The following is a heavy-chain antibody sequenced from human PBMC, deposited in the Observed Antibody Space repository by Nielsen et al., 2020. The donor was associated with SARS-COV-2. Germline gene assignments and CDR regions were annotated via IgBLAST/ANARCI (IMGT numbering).Heavy chain of an antibody. D-gene: IGHD5-12*01. V-gene: IGHV4-34*01. J-gene: IGHJ6*02. CDR2: INQSGSA. CDR3: GYVRGYSYYGMDV. CDR1: GGSLSDYY. Sequence: SETLSLTCAVYGGSLSDYYWTWIRQSPGKGLEWIGEINQSGSANYNPSLKSRVTISIDTSKNQFSLQLNSVTAADTAFYYCGYVRGYSYYGMDVWGQGTTVTVSS.